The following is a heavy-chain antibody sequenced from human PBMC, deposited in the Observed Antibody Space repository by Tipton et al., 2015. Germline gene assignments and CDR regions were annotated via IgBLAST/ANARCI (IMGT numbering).Heavy chain of an antibody. Sequence: TLSLTCTVSGGSVTSGSYYWSWIRQPPGKGLEWIGEVNHGGSSNYKPSLKSRVTVSVDTSKNQFSLGVFSVTAADTAVYYCARGAGNSSTWDFDYWGQGSLVTVSS. J-gene: IGHJ4*02. CDR2: VNHGGSS. CDR3: ARGAGNSSTWDFDY. D-gene: IGHD6-13*01. V-gene: IGHV4-61*01. CDR1: GGSVTSGSYY.